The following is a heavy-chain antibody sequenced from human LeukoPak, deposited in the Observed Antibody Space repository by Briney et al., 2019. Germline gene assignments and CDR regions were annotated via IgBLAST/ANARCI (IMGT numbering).Heavy chain of an antibody. CDR2: IYYSGST. V-gene: IGHV4-59*08. CDR1: GGSISSYY. CDR3: ARQRTYYYDSSGYYGAFDI. D-gene: IGHD3-22*01. Sequence: SETLSLTCTVSGGSISSYYWSWIRQPPGKGLEWIGYIYYSGSTNHNPSLKSRVTISVDTSKNQFSLKLSSVTAADTAVYYSARQRTYYYDSSGYYGAFDIWGQGTMVTVSS. J-gene: IGHJ3*02.